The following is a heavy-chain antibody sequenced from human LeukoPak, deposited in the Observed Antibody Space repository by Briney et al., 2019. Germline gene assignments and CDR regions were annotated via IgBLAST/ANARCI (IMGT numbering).Heavy chain of an antibody. Sequence: ASVKVSCKASGYTFTSYVMNWVRQAPGQGLEWMGWINTNTGNPTYAQGFTGRFVFSLDTSVSTAYLQISSLKAEDTAVYYCARDSVAAAADYYYYMDVWGKGTTVTVSS. J-gene: IGHJ6*03. V-gene: IGHV7-4-1*02. CDR3: ARDSVAAAADYYYYMDV. D-gene: IGHD6-13*01. CDR1: GYTFTSYV. CDR2: INTNTGNP.